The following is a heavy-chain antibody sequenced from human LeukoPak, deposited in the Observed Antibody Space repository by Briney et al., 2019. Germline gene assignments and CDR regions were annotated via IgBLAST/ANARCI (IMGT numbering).Heavy chain of an antibody. Sequence: PSETLSLTCTVSGGSISSSSYYWGWIRQPPGKGLEWIGSIYYSGSTYYNPSLKSRVTISVDTSKNQFSLKLSSVTAADTAVYYCAREEGYDSLDYWGQGTLVTVSS. J-gene: IGHJ4*02. CDR1: GGSISSSSYY. V-gene: IGHV4-39*07. CDR3: AREEGYDSLDY. CDR2: IYYSGST. D-gene: IGHD3-22*01.